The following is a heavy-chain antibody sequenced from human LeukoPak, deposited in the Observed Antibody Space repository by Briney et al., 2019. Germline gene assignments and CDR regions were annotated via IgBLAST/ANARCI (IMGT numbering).Heavy chain of an antibody. CDR3: ARGDGGYDSGYLEH. D-gene: IGHD5-12*01. Sequence: APVKVSCKGSGDTFRRNALSWVRQAPGQGLEWMGRIIPILSTTNYAQKFQGRVRITADRSTSTAYMELSSLRSEDTAVYYCARGDGGYDSGYLEHWGQGTLVTVSS. J-gene: IGHJ4*02. V-gene: IGHV1-69*04. CDR1: GDTFRRNA. CDR2: IIPILSTT.